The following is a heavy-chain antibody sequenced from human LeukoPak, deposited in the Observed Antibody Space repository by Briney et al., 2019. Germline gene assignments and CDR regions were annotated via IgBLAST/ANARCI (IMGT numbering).Heavy chain of an antibody. CDR1: GYTFSGYY. Sequence: ASVKVSCKASGYTFSGYYMHWVRQAPGQGLEWMGWINPNCGGTNYAQKFQGWVTMTRDTSISTAYMELSRLRSDDTAVYYCAREYYYDSSGYPGGMDVWGQGTTVTVSS. V-gene: IGHV1-2*04. CDR3: AREYYYDSSGYPGGMDV. J-gene: IGHJ6*02. CDR2: INPNCGGT. D-gene: IGHD3-22*01.